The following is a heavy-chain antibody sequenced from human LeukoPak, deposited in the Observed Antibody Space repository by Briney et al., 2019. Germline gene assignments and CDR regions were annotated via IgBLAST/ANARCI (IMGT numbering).Heavy chain of an antibody. V-gene: IGHV3-66*01. D-gene: IGHD1-26*01. CDR1: GFTVSSNY. CDR3: ARISEAYYYYGMDV. CDR2: IYSGGRT. Sequence: QTGGSLRLSCAASGFTVSSNYMSWVRQAPGKGLEWVSVIYSGGRTDYADSVKGRFTISRDNSKNTLYFQMSSLRAEDTAVYYCARISEAYYYYGMDVWGQGTTVTVSS. J-gene: IGHJ6*02.